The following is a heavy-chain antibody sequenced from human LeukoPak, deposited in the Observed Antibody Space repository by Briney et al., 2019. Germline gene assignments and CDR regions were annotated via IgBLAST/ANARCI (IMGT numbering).Heavy chain of an antibody. D-gene: IGHD6-19*01. J-gene: IGHJ5*02. CDR2: ISAYNGNT. V-gene: IGHV1-18*01. CDR3: ARDEAGTLRFDP. CDR1: GYTFTSYG. Sequence: ASVKVSCKASGYTFTSYGISGVRQAPGQGREWMGWISAYNGNTNYAQKLQGRVTMTTDTSTSTAYMELRSLRSDDTAVYYCARDEAGTLRFDPWGQGTLVTVSS.